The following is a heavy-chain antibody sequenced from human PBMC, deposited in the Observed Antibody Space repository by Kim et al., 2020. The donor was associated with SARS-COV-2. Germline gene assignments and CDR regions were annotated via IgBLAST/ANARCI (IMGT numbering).Heavy chain of an antibody. D-gene: IGHD6-6*01. J-gene: IGHJ4*02. Sequence: GGSLRLSCAVSGFTFSSYWMHWVRQAPGKGLVWVSRINSDGSSTSYADSVKGRFTISRDNAKNTLYLQMNSLRAEDTAVYYCARGSPRAQLVTAYWGQGTLVTVSS. CDR3: ARGSPRAQLVTAY. CDR1: GFTFSSYW. CDR2: INSDGSST. V-gene: IGHV3-74*01.